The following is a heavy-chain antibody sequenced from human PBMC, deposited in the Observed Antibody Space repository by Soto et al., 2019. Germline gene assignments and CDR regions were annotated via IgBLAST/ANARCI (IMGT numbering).Heavy chain of an antibody. CDR2: IYYSGST. Sequence: PSETLSLTCTVSGGSISSYYWSWIRQPPGKGLEWIGYIYYSGSTNYNPSLKSRVTISVDTSKNQFSLKLSSVTAADTAVYYCARRRSGYDRHFDYWGQGTLVTVSS. CDR3: ARRRSGYDRHFDY. D-gene: IGHD5-12*01. CDR1: GGSISSYY. V-gene: IGHV4-59*08. J-gene: IGHJ4*02.